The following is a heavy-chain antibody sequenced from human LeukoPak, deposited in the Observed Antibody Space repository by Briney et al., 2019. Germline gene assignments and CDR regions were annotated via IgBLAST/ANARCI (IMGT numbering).Heavy chain of an antibody. CDR3: AKDQESIAVAGPDY. CDR1: GFTFSSYA. V-gene: IGHV3-23*01. Sequence: PGGSLRLSCAASGFTFSSYAMTWVRQAPGKGLEWVSALSGSGGSTYYADSVKGRFTISRDNSKNTLHLQMNSLRAEDTAVYYCAKDQESIAVAGPDYWGQGTLVTVSS. J-gene: IGHJ4*02. CDR2: LSGSGGST. D-gene: IGHD6-19*01.